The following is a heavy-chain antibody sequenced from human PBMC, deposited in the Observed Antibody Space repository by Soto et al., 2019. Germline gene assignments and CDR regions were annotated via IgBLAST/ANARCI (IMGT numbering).Heavy chain of an antibody. J-gene: IGHJ3*02. CDR3: ARDEVVVVPAATRLDAFDI. CDR1: GYTFTSYY. V-gene: IGHV1-46*03. CDR2: INPSGGST. Sequence: ASVKVSCKASGYTFTSYYMHWVRQAPGQGLEWMGIINPSGGSTSYAQKFQGRVTMTRDTSTSTVYMELSSLRSEDTAVYYCARDEVVVVPAATRLDAFDIWGQGTMVTVS. D-gene: IGHD2-2*01.